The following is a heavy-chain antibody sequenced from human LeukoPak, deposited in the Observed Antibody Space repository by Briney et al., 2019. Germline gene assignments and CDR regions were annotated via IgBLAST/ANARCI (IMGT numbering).Heavy chain of an antibody. D-gene: IGHD4-17*01. V-gene: IGHV3-53*01. CDR1: GFTVSSNY. CDR3: ARDVGGDYVGEYFDY. CDR2: IYSGGST. Sequence: GGSLRLSCAASGFTVSSNYMSWVRQAPGKGLEWVSVIYSGGSTYYAGSVKGRFTISRDNSKNTLYLQMNSLRAEDTAVYHCARDVGGDYVGEYFDYWGQGTLVTVSS. J-gene: IGHJ4*02.